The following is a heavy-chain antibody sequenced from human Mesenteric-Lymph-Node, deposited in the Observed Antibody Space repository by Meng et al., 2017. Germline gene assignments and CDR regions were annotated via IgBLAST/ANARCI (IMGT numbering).Heavy chain of an antibody. D-gene: IGHD5-24*01. Sequence: EVQLVESGGGLVKPGWSLRLSCAASGFTFSSYSMNWVRQAPGKGLEWVSSISSSSYIYYADSVKGRFTISRDNAKNSLYLQMNSLRAEDTAVYYCARNVRLRDGYNSDYWGQGTLVTVSS. J-gene: IGHJ4*02. CDR2: ISSSSYI. CDR3: ARNVRLRDGYNSDY. CDR1: GFTFSSYS. V-gene: IGHV3-21*01.